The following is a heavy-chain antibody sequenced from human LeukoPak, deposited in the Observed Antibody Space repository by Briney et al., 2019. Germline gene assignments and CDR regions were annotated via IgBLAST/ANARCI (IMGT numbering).Heavy chain of an antibody. V-gene: IGHV6-1*01. D-gene: IGHD6-6*01. Sequence: SQTLSLTCAISGDSVSGNSVAWNWIRQSPSRGLEWLGRTYYRSKWNNEYAVSVKSRITINSDTSKNQFSLQLNSETPDDTAVYYCARDSSSLGLLDYWGQGTLVTVSS. CDR2: TYYRSKWNN. CDR3: ARDSSSLGLLDY. CDR1: GDSVSGNSVA. J-gene: IGHJ4*02.